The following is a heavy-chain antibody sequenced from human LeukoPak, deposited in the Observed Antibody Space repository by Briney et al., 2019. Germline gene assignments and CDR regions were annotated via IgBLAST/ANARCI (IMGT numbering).Heavy chain of an antibody. V-gene: IGHV4-59*01. CDR1: DGSMSPYY. Sequence: SETLSLTCTVSDGSMSPYYWSWVRQPPGKGLEWIGNIYYSGSTDSNPSLKSRVAFSVDTSKNQFSLKLSSVTAADTAVYYCARVGPWCFDLWGRGTLVTVSS. J-gene: IGHJ2*01. CDR3: ARVGPWCFDL. CDR2: IYYSGST.